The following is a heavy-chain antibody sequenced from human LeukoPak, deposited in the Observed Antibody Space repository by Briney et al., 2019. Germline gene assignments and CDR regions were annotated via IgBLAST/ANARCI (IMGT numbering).Heavy chain of an antibody. CDR3: AGHLSGPYYDFWSGYYRYYYMDV. V-gene: IGHV5-51*01. D-gene: IGHD3-3*01. CDR1: GYSFTSYW. Sequence: GESLKISCKGSGYSFTSYWIGWVRQMPGKGLEWMGIIYPGDSDTRYSPSFQGQVTISADKSISTAYLQWSSLKASDTAMYYCAGHLSGPYYDFWSGYYRYYYMDVWGKGTTVTVSS. CDR2: IYPGDSDT. J-gene: IGHJ6*03.